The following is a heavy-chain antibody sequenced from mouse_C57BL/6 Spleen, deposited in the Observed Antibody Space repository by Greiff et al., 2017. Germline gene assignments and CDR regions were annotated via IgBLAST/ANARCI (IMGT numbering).Heavy chain of an antibody. CDR2: IDPSDSET. D-gene: IGHD2-1*01. CDR1: GYTFTSYW. Sequence: VQLQQPGAELVRPGSSVTLSCKASGYTFTSYWMHWVKQRPIQGLEWIGNIDPSDSETHYNQKFKDKATLTVDKSSSTAYMQLSSLTSEDSAVYYCAGGYGNYVWFAYWGKGTLVTVSA. CDR3: AGGYGNYVWFAY. J-gene: IGHJ3*01. V-gene: IGHV1-52*01.